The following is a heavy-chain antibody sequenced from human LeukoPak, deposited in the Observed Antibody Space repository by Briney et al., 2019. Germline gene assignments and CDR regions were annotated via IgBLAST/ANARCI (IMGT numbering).Heavy chain of an antibody. CDR1: GGSISSGDYY. V-gene: IGHV4-30-4*01. D-gene: IGHD7-27*01. J-gene: IGHJ4*02. CDR2: IDYSGST. CDR3: ARDTLTGVIDY. Sequence: SQTLSLTCTVSGGSISSGDYYWSWIRQPPGKGLEWIGYIDYSGSTYYNPSLKSRVTISVDTSKNQFSLKLSSVTAADTAVYYCARDTLTGVIDYWGQGTLVTVSS.